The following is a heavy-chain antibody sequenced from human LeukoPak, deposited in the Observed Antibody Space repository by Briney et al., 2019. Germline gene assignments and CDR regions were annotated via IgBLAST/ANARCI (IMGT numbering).Heavy chain of an antibody. Sequence: GSLRLSCAASGFTVSSNYMSWVRQAPGKGLEWIGEINHSGSTNYNPSLKSRVTISVDTSKNQFSLKLSSVTAADTAVYYCARGGRGGYCSSTSCTNWFDPWGQGTLVTVSS. CDR2: INHSGST. J-gene: IGHJ5*02. D-gene: IGHD2-2*01. V-gene: IGHV4-34*01. CDR3: ARGGRGGYCSSTSCTNWFDP. CDR1: GFTVSSNY.